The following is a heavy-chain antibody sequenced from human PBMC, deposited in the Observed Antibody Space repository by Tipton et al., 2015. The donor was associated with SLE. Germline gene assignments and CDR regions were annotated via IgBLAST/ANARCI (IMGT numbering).Heavy chain of an antibody. J-gene: IGHJ5*02. Sequence: TLSLTCTVSGGSISSGDYSWTWIRQHPGKGLEWIGYIYYSGSTNYNPSLKSRVTISVDTSKNQFSLKLSSVTAADTAVYYCARVISSGWYRSWFDPWGQGTLVTVSS. CDR1: GGSISSGDYS. V-gene: IGHV4-61*08. D-gene: IGHD6-19*01. CDR2: IYYSGST. CDR3: ARVISSGWYRSWFDP.